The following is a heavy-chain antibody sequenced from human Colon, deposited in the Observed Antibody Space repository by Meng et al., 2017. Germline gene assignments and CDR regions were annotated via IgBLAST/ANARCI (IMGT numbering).Heavy chain of an antibody. Sequence: VRLQESGPGLLKPSQTLALTCTVSGGSNSSGGYYWSWIRQHPGKGLEWIGYISNSGSTYYNPSLKSRTTISIDTSKNQFSLNLFSLTVADTAVYYCARTGLHSYYFDYWGQGTLVTVSS. CDR1: GGSNSSGGYY. D-gene: IGHD2-21*01. CDR3: ARTGLHSYYFDY. CDR2: ISNSGST. V-gene: IGHV4-31*02. J-gene: IGHJ4*02.